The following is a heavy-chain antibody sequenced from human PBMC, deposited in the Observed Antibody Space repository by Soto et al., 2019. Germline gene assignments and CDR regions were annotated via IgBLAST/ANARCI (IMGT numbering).Heavy chain of an antibody. J-gene: IGHJ3*02. CDR1: GFTFGDYA. Sequence: PGGSLRLSCTASGFTFGDYAMSWFRQAPGKGLEWVGFIRSKAYGGTTEYAAPVKGRFTISRDDSKSIAYLQMNSLKTEDTAVYYCTRDPGYSSSWYFPAFDIWGQGTMVTVSS. CDR2: IRSKAYGGTT. V-gene: IGHV3-49*03. D-gene: IGHD6-13*01. CDR3: TRDPGYSSSWYFPAFDI.